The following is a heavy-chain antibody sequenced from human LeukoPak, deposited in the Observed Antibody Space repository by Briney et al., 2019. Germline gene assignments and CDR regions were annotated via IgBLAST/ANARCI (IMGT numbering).Heavy chain of an antibody. CDR2: ISWNSGSI. D-gene: IGHD6-13*01. CDR3: ARIGYSSSSFDY. CDR1: GFTFDDYA. J-gene: IGHJ4*02. V-gene: IGHV3-9*01. Sequence: PGRSLRLSCAASGFTFDDYAMHWVRHAPGKGLEWVSGISWNSGSIGHADSVKGRFTISRDNAKNSLYLQMNSLRAEDTAVYYCARIGYSSSSFDYWGQGTLVTVSS.